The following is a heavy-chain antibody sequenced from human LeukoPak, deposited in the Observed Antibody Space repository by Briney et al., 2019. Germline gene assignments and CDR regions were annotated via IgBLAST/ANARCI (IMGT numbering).Heavy chain of an antibody. D-gene: IGHD2-2*02. CDR1: GYTFTSYY. CDR3: VARLPAAILVDV. V-gene: IGHV1-46*01. CDR2: INPSGGST. Sequence: ASVKVSCKASGYTFTSYYMHWVRQAPGQGLEWMGIINPSGGSTSYAQKFQGRVTMTRDTSTSTVYMELSSLRSEDTAVYYCVARLPAAILVDVWGEGTTVTVSS. J-gene: IGHJ6*04.